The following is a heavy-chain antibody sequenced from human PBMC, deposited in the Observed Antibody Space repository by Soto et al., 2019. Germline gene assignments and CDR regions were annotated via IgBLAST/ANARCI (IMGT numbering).Heavy chain of an antibody. CDR1: GGSISRGGYS. V-gene: IGHV4-30-2*01. CDR3: ARRLRYFDWLLFDY. Sequence: SETLSLTCAVSGGSISRGGYSWSWIRQPPGKGLEWIGYMYHSGSTYYNPSLKSRVTISIDRSKNQFSLKLSSVTAADTAVYYCARRLRYFDWLLFDYWGQGTLVTVSS. J-gene: IGHJ4*02. CDR2: MYHSGST. D-gene: IGHD3-9*01.